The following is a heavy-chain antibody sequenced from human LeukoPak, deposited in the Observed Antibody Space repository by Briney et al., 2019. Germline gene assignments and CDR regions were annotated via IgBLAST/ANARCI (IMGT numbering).Heavy chain of an antibody. CDR1: GYTFTRYG. J-gene: IGHJ4*02. CDR3: ARDRDYYDSSAFSY. CDR2: ISAYNGNT. Sequence: AASVTVSCKASGYTFTRYGISWVRQAPGQGLEWMGWISAYNGNTKYAQKLQGRVTMTTDTSTSTAYMELRSLRSDDTAVYYCARDRDYYDSSAFSYWGQGTLVTVSS. D-gene: IGHD3-22*01. V-gene: IGHV1-18*01.